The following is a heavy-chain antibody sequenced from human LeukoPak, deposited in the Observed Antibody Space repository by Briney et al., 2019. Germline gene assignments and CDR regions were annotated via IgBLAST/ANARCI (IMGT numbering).Heavy chain of an antibody. CDR1: GGSISSYY. V-gene: IGHV4-59*08. Sequence: SETLSLTCTVSGGSISSYYWSWIRQPPGKGLEWIGYIYYSGSTNYNPSLKSRVTISVGTSKNQFSLKLSSVTAADTAVYYCARHVVVVALFDYWGQGTLVTVSS. CDR3: ARHVVVVALFDY. CDR2: IYYSGST. D-gene: IGHD2-15*01. J-gene: IGHJ4*02.